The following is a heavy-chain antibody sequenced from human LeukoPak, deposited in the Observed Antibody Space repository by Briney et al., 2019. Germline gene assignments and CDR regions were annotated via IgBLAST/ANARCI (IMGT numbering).Heavy chain of an antibody. Sequence: NPSETLSPTCTVSGGSISTYYWSWIRQPPGRGLEYIGYIYYSGSTSYNPSLKSRLTISVDRSKNQFFLKLSSVTAADTAVYYCARDRGTAAGFDYWGQGTLVTVSS. CDR3: ARDRGTAAGFDY. J-gene: IGHJ4*02. CDR2: IYYSGST. V-gene: IGHV4-59*01. D-gene: IGHD6-13*01. CDR1: GGSISTYY.